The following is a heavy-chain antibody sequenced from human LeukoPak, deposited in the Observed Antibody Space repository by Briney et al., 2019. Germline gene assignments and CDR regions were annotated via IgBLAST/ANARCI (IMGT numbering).Heavy chain of an antibody. CDR3: ARHRSPYDAFDI. Sequence: SETLSLTCTVSGGSISSYYWSWIRQPPGKGLEWIGYIYYSGSTNYNASLEGRVTMPLDTSKNQFSLKLNSVIAADTAVYYCARHRSPYDAFDIWGQGTLLTVSS. CDR2: IYYSGST. D-gene: IGHD1-26*01. CDR1: GGSISSYY. V-gene: IGHV4-59*08. J-gene: IGHJ3*02.